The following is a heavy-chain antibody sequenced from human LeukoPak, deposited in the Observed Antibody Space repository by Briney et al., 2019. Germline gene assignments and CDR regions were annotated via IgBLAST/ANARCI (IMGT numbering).Heavy chain of an antibody. V-gene: IGHV3-21*01. CDR3: AKPRGVWSGYYY. CDR2: ISSSSSYI. Sequence: PGGSLRLSCAASGFTFSSYSMNWVRQAPGKGLEWVSSISSSSSYIYYADSVKGRFTISRDNAKNSLYLQMNSLRAEDTAVYYCAKPRGVWSGYYYWGQGTLVTVSS. D-gene: IGHD3-3*01. J-gene: IGHJ4*02. CDR1: GFTFSSYS.